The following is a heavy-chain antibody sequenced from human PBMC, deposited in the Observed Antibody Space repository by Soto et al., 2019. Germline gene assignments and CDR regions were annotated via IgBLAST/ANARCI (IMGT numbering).Heavy chain of an antibody. V-gene: IGHV4-39*01. J-gene: IGHJ4*02. D-gene: IGHD1-1*01. Sequence: PSETLSLTCTVSGGSTRSSDKYWGWIRQPPGKGLEWIGSIYYSGSTYYNPSLKSRVTISVDTSKNQFSLKLSSVTAADTAVYYCARATLKVIVGPHFDYWGQGTLVTVS. CDR2: IYYSGST. CDR3: ARATLKVIVGPHFDY. CDR1: GGSTRSSDKY.